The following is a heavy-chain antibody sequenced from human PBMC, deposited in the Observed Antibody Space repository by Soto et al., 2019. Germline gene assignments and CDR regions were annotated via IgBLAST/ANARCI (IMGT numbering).Heavy chain of an antibody. D-gene: IGHD3-3*01. Sequence: GESLKISCKGSGYSFTSYWIGWVRQMPGKGLEWMGIIYPGDSDTRYSPSFQGQVTISADKSISTAYLQWSSLKASDTAMYYCASPYDDFCSGYIDAFDIWGQGTMVTVSS. J-gene: IGHJ3*02. V-gene: IGHV5-51*01. CDR2: IYPGDSDT. CDR1: GYSFTSYW. CDR3: ASPYDDFCSGYIDAFDI.